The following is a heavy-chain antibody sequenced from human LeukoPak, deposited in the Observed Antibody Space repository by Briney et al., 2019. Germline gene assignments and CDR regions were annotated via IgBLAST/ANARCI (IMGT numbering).Heavy chain of an antibody. CDR3: ARDTYYDSRQIDY. Sequence: GGSLRLSCAASGFTFSSYSMNWVRQAPGKGLEWVSSISSSSSYIYYADSVKGRFTISRDNAKNSLYLQMNSLRAEDTAAYYCARDTYYDSRQIDYWGQGTLVTVSS. J-gene: IGHJ4*02. CDR2: ISSSSSYI. V-gene: IGHV3-21*01. D-gene: IGHD3-22*01. CDR1: GFTFSSYS.